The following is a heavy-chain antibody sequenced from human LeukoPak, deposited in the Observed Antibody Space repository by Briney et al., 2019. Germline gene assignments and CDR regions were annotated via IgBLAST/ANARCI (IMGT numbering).Heavy chain of an antibody. CDR2: IRHDGSNI. Sequence: GGSLRLSCVASGFDIRHYYMSWVRQAPGKGPEWVADIRHDGSNIYNVDSVRGRFTISRDNAKNSLFLQMNSLKDEDTAVYYCARDGSGRDFSLDYWGQGTLVTVSS. D-gene: IGHD3-10*01. CDR1: GFDIRHYY. V-gene: IGHV3-7*04. CDR3: ARDGSGRDFSLDY. J-gene: IGHJ4*02.